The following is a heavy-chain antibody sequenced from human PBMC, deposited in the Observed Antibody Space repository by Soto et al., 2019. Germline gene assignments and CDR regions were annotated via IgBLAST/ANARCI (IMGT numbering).Heavy chain of an antibody. Sequence: QVQLVESGGGXXXXGRSXRXSCAASGFTFSSYGMHWVRQAPGKGLEWVAVISYDGSNKYYADSVKGRFTISRDNSKNTLYLQMNSLRAEDTAVYYCAKDSTVVVTAIGSWYFDLWGRGTLVTVSS. D-gene: IGHD2-21*02. CDR1: GFTFSSYG. J-gene: IGHJ2*01. CDR2: ISYDGSNK. CDR3: AKDSTVVVTAIGSWYFDL. V-gene: IGHV3-30*18.